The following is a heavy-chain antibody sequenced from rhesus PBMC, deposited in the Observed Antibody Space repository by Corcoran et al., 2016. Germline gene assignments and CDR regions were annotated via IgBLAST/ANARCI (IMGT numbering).Heavy chain of an antibody. J-gene: IGHJ4*01. CDR1: GFTFSSYG. CDR3: ARDQYWGYYYGGSYFDY. V-gene: IGHV3-54*02. CDR2: ISYDGSKK. Sequence: EVQLVESGGGLVQPGGSLRLSCAASGFTFSSYGMHWVRQAPGKGLEWVAVISYDGSKKPDAYSVKDRYTISSDNSKNMLHLQMNNLKLEDTALDYCARDQYWGYYYGGSYFDYWGQGVLVTVSS. D-gene: IGHD3-34*01.